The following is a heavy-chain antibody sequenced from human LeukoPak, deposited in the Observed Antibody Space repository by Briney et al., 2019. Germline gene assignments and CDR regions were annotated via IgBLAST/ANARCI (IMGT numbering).Heavy chain of an antibody. CDR3: ARGGRDLVSTSAPNLDY. CDR2: INHSGST. Sequence: SETLSLTCAVYGGSFSGYYWSWIRQPPGKGLEWIGEINHSGSTNYNPSLKSRVTISVDTSKNQFSLKLSSVTAADTAVYYCARGGRDLVSTSAPNLDYWGQGTLVTVSS. V-gene: IGHV4-34*01. CDR1: GGSFSGYY. D-gene: IGHD2-2*01. J-gene: IGHJ4*02.